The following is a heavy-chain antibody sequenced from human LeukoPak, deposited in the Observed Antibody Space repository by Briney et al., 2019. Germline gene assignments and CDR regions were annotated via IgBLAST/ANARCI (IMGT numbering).Heavy chain of an antibody. V-gene: IGHV4-4*07. D-gene: IGHD3-22*01. CDR2: IYSSGST. J-gene: IGHJ5*02. Sequence: SEALSLTCTVSGGSISSYYWTWIRQPAGKGLEWIGRIYSSGSTSYNPTLKRRVTISVDTSNNQFSLKLSSVTAADTAVYYCARANYYDSSGYYPGWFDPWGQGTLVTVSS. CDR3: ARANYYDSSGYYPGWFDP. CDR1: GGSISSYY.